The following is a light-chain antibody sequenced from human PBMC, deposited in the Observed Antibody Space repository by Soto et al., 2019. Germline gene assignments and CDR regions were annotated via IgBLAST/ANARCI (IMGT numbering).Light chain of an antibody. V-gene: IGKV3-11*01. CDR3: QQRSNWPPL. J-gene: IGKJ3*01. CDR1: QSVSSY. CDR2: DAP. Sequence: EIVLTQSPATLSLSPGERATLSCRASQSVSSYLAWYQQKPGQAPRLLIYDAPNRATGIPARFSGSGSGTDFTLTISSLEPEDFAVYYRQQRSNWPPLFGPGTKVDIK.